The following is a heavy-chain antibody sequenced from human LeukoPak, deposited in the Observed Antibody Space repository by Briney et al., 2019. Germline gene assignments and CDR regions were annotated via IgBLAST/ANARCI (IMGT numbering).Heavy chain of an antibody. CDR3: ARARRTYYYDSSGHPFDY. V-gene: IGHV3-7*01. CDR2: IKQDGSEK. Sequence: GGSLRLSSAASGFTFSSYWMSWVRQAPGKGLEWVANIKQDGSEKYYVDSVKGRFTISRDNAKKSVYLQMNSLRAEDTAVYYCARARRTYYYDSSGHPFDYWGQGTLVTVSS. CDR1: GFTFSSYW. J-gene: IGHJ4*02. D-gene: IGHD3-22*01.